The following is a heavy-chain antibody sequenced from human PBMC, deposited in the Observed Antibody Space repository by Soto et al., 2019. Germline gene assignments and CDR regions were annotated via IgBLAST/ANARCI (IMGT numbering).Heavy chain of an antibody. CDR2: IYATGTT. CDR1: GASIGGFY. J-gene: IGHJ5*02. Sequence: PXATLYLTCTVPGASIGGFYWSWIGKSAGKGLEWIGRIYATGTTDYNPSLKSRVMMSVDTSKKQFSLKLRSVTAADTAVYYCVRDGKKTLRDWFDPWGQGISVTVSS. D-gene: IGHD1-1*01. V-gene: IGHV4-4*07. CDR3: VRDGKKTLRDWFDP.